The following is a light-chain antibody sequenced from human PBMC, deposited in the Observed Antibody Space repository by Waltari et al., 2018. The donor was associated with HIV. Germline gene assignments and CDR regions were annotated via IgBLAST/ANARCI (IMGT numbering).Light chain of an antibody. CDR2: DTN. CDR1: NSNIGAGYD. J-gene: IGLJ3*02. CDR3: QSYDISLSGV. Sequence: QSVLTQPPSMSGAPGQRVTISCTGSNSNIGAGYDVHWYQQLPGTAPKLLIYDTNNRPSGVPDLFSGSKSGTSASLAITGLQAEDEADYYCQSYDISLSGVFGGGTKLTVL. V-gene: IGLV1-40*01.